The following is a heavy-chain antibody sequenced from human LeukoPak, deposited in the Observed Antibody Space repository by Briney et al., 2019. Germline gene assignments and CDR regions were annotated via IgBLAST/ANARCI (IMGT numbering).Heavy chain of an antibody. J-gene: IGHJ1*01. Sequence: RGSLRLSCAASGFTFSTYAMSWVRQAPGKGPQWVSGISGSGGSTYYTDSVKGRFTISRDNSKNTLYLQMNSLRAEDTAVYYCAKDPTDTSSWYIVEYFQHWGQGTLVTVSS. D-gene: IGHD6-13*01. V-gene: IGHV3-23*01. CDR2: ISGSGGST. CDR1: GFTFSTYA. CDR3: AKDPTDTSSWYIVEYFQH.